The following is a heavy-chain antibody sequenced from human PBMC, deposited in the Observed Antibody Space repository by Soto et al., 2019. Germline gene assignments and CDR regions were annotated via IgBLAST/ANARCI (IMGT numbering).Heavy chain of an antibody. Sequence: GESLEISCNGSGYSFTIYWIAWVRQMPGKGLDCMGIIYPGDSDTRYRPSFQGQVTISADKSISTAYLQGSSLKASDTAMYFCARGTTRSGYFDYWGQGTVVTV. J-gene: IGHJ4*02. D-gene: IGHD4-4*01. V-gene: IGHV5-51*01. CDR2: IYPGDSDT. CDR3: ARGTTRSGYFDY. CDR1: GYSFTIYW.